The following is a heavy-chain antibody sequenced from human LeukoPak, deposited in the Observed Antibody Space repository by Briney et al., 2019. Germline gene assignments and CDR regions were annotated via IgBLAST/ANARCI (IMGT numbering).Heavy chain of an antibody. D-gene: IGHD2-2*03. Sequence: RPGGSLRLSCAASGFTFGTHDMQWVRQAPGKGLEWVSGISRNGPTYYSDSVRGRFTISRDNSKDTLYLQMSSLRAEDTAVYYCAKGGYFNFENWGQGTVVSVSS. CDR1: GFTFGTHD. J-gene: IGHJ3*02. CDR3: AKGGYFNFEN. V-gene: IGHV3-23*01. CDR2: ISRNGPT.